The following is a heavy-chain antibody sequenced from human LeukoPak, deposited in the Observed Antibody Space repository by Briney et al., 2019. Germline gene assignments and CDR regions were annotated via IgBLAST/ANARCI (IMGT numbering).Heavy chain of an antibody. V-gene: IGHV4-31*03. CDR3: GGNYYDSSGYYDY. D-gene: IGHD3-22*01. CDR1: GGSISSGGYY. CDR2: IYYSGST. J-gene: IGHJ4*02. Sequence: SQTLSLTCTVSGGSISSGGYYWSWIRQHPGKGLEWIGYIYYSGSTYYNPSLKSRVTISVDTSKNQFSLKLSSVTAADTAVYYCGGNYYDSSGYYDYWGQGTLVTVSS.